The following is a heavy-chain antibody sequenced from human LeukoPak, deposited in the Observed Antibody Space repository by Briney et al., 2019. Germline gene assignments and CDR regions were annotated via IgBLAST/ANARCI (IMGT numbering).Heavy chain of an antibody. D-gene: IGHD4-17*01. CDR2: IYYSGST. CDR3: ARRTDYGDFRWGYYYYMDV. V-gene: IGHV4-59*01. Sequence: SETLSLTCTVSGGSISSYYWSWIRQPPGKGLEWIGYIYYSGSTNYNPSLKSRVTISVDTSKNQFSLKLSSVTAADTAVYYCARRTDYGDFRWGYYYYMDVWGKGTTVTVSS. CDR1: GGSISSYY. J-gene: IGHJ6*03.